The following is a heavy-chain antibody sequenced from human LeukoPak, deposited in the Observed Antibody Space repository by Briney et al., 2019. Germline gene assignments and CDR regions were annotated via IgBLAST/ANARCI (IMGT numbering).Heavy chain of an antibody. Sequence: ASVKVSCKASGGTFSSYAISWVRQAPGQGLEWMGRIIPILGIANYAQKFQGRVTITADKSTSTAYMELSSLRSEDTAVYYCARSQWGIASAGLDYWGQGTLVSVSS. V-gene: IGHV1-69*04. CDR3: ARSQWGIASAGLDY. CDR1: GGTFSSYA. J-gene: IGHJ4*02. CDR2: IIPILGIA. D-gene: IGHD6-13*01.